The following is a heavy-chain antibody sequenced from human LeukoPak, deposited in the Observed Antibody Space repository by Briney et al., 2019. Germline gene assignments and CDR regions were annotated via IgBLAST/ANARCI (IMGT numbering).Heavy chain of an antibody. CDR1: GFTVSSNY. Sequence: PGGSLRLSCAASGFTVSSNYMSWVRQAPGKGLEWVSVIYSGGSTYYADSVKGRFTISRDNSKNTLYLQMNSLRAEDTAVYYCAKEHGDSPPLGFDPWGQGTLVTVSS. CDR2: IYSGGST. J-gene: IGHJ5*02. CDR3: AKEHGDSPPLGFDP. V-gene: IGHV3-53*01. D-gene: IGHD4-17*01.